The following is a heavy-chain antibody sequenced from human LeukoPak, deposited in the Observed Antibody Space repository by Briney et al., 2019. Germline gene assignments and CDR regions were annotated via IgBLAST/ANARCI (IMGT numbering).Heavy chain of an antibody. Sequence: PGGSLRLSCAAFGFTFDAYSMHWVRQAPGKGLEWVSLITWDGSATSYADSVKGRFTISRDNSRNSLYLQMNSLRIEDTALYYCAKDIEDGSWYRGFDYWGQGALVTVSS. CDR1: GFTFDAYS. CDR3: AKDIEDGSWYRGFDY. CDR2: ITWDGSAT. J-gene: IGHJ4*02. V-gene: IGHV3-43*01. D-gene: IGHD6-13*01.